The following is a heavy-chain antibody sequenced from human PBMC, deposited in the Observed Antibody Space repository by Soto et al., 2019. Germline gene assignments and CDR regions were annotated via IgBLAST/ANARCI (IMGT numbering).Heavy chain of an antibody. Sequence: NPSETLSLTCTVSGGSISSYYWSWIRQPPGKGLEWIGYIYYSGSTNYNPSLKSRVTISVDTSKNQFSLKLSSVTAADTAVYYCATGYSSSWSNPGAFDIWGQGTMVTVSS. CDR2: IYYSGST. CDR3: ATGYSSSWSNPGAFDI. V-gene: IGHV4-59*08. CDR1: GGSISSYY. J-gene: IGHJ3*02. D-gene: IGHD6-13*01.